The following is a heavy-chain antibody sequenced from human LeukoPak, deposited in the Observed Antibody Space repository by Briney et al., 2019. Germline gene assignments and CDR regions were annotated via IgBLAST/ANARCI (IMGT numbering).Heavy chain of an antibody. CDR1: GGSISSYY. CDR3: ARGLVAGALGC. D-gene: IGHD2-8*02. V-gene: IGHV4-59*08. Sequence: SETLSLTCTVSGGSISSYYWSWIRQPPGKGLEWIGYIYYSGSTNYNPSLKSRVTISVDTSKNQFSLKLSSVTAADTAVYYCARGLVAGALGCWGQGTLVTVSS. CDR2: IYYSGST. J-gene: IGHJ4*02.